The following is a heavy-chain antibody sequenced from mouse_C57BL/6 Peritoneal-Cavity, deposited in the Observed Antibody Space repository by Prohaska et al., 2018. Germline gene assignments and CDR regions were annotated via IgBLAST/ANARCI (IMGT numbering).Heavy chain of an antibody. CDR2: IWSDGST. J-gene: IGHJ2*01. CDR1: GVSLTSSG. CDR3: NKSLYGSREEYYFDY. V-gene: IGHV2-3*01. Sequence: LVTTSQSLSIPCTVSGVSLTSSGVSWVRHPPGIVLHWLGVIWSDGSTNYPSALISRLSISKDNSKSQVFLKLNSLQTDETATYYCNKSLYGSREEYYFDYWGQGTTLTVSS. D-gene: IGHD1-1*01.